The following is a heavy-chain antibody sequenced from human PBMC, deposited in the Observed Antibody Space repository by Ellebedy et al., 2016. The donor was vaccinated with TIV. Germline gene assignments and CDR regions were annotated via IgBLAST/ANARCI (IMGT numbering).Heavy chain of an antibody. CDR2: INAGNGNT. CDR1: GGTFSSYA. Sequence: ASVKVSCXASGGTFSSYAISWVRQAPGQRLEWMGWINAGNGNTKYSQKFQGRVTITRDTSASTAYMELSGLRSEDTAVYYCARGSTVYYYGLDVWGQGTTVTVSS. D-gene: IGHD2-8*02. CDR3: ARGSTVYYYGLDV. V-gene: IGHV1-3*01. J-gene: IGHJ6*02.